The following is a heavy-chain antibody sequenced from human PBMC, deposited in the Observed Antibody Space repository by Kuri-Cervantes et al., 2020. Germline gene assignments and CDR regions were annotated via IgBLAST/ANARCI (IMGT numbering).Heavy chain of an antibody. Sequence: GESLKISCAASGYTFSTYAMHWVRLAPGKGLEWVAVISSDGINKYSADSVKGRFSISRDSSKNTLYLQMNSLRAEDTAVYYCATRSGYYSLYYYYMDVWGKGTTVTVSS. V-gene: IGHV3-30*07. J-gene: IGHJ6*03. D-gene: IGHD3-3*01. CDR3: ATRSGYYSLYYYYMDV. CDR1: GYTFSTYA. CDR2: ISSDGINK.